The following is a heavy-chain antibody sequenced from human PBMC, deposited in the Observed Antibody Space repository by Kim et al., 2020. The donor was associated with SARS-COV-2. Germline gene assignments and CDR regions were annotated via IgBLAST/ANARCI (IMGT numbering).Heavy chain of an antibody. D-gene: IGHD6-13*01. CDR2: INTNTGNP. V-gene: IGHV7-4-1*02. CDR1: GYTFTSYA. CDR3: ARWRRGSIAAAPGWFDP. J-gene: IGHJ5*02. Sequence: ASVKVSCKASGYTFTSYAMNWVRQAPGQGLEWMGWINTNTGNPTYAQGFTGRFVFSLDTSVSTAYLQISSLKAEDTAVYYCARWRRGSIAAAPGWFDPWGQGTLVTVSS.